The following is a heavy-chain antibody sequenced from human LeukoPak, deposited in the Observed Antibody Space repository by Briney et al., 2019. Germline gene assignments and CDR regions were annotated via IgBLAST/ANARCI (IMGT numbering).Heavy chain of an antibody. D-gene: IGHD6-19*01. CDR1: GGSMSGYC. CDR2: IYRSGGT. J-gene: IGHJ4*02. CDR3: ARRYASGWSPTFDY. V-gene: IGHV4-59*01. Sequence: SETLSLTCTVSGGSMSGYCWGWIRQPPGKGLEWIGYIYRSGGTNYNPSVRSRVSISLDTSKNQFSLELRSVTAADTAVYFCARRYASGWSPTFDYWGQGILVTVST.